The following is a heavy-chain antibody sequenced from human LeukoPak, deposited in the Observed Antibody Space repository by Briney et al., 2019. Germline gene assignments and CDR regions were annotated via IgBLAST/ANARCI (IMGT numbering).Heavy chain of an antibody. Sequence: GRSLRLSCAASGFTFSSYAMSWVRQAPGKGLEWVAVTSYDGSNKYYADSVKGRFTMSRDNSKKMLYLQMSSLRPEDTAVYYCARDLGGSGWSLGAYWGQGTLVTVSS. CDR3: ARDLGGSGWSLGAY. J-gene: IGHJ4*02. CDR2: TSYDGSNK. V-gene: IGHV3-30*04. D-gene: IGHD6-19*01. CDR1: GFTFSSYA.